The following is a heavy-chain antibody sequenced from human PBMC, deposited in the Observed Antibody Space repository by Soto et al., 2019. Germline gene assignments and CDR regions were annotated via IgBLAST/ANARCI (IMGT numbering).Heavy chain of an antibody. CDR2: IIPIFGTA. Sequence: QVQLVQSGAEVKKPGSSVKVSCKASGGTFSSYAISWVRQAPGQGLEWMGGIIPIFGTANYAKKFQGRVTITADESTSTAYMELSSLRSEDTAVYYCARQSGYCSGGSCRYYYYYGMDVWGQGTTVTVSS. CDR1: GGTFSSYA. V-gene: IGHV1-69*01. CDR3: ARQSGYCSGGSCRYYYYYGMDV. D-gene: IGHD2-15*01. J-gene: IGHJ6*02.